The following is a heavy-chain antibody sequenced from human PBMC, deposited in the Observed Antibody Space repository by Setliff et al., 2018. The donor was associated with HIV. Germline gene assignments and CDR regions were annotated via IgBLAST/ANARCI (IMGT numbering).Heavy chain of an antibody. V-gene: IGHV7-4-1*02. J-gene: IGHJ3*02. D-gene: IGHD5-18*01. Sequence: AASVKVSCKASGNTFSSYGITWVRQAPGQGLEWMGGTNTNTGNPTYAQGFTGRFVFSLDTTVSTAYLQISSLKAEDTAVYYCARDSYGCNSDAFDIWGQGTMVTVSS. CDR1: GNTFSSYG. CDR3: ARDSYGCNSDAFDI. CDR2: TNTNTGNP.